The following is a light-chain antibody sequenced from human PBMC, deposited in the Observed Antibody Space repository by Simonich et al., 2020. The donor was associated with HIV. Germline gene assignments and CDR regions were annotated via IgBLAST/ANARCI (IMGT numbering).Light chain of an antibody. CDR1: SSDVGGYNY. V-gene: IGLV2-8*01. CDR3: SSYAGSNNLV. CDR2: EVS. J-gene: IGLJ3*02. Sequence: QSALTQPPSASGSPGQSVTISCTGTSSDVGGYNYVSWYQQYPGKAPKLMIYEVSQRPSGVPHRFSGSKSGNTASLTVSGLQAEDEADYYCSSYAGSNNLVFGGGTKLTVL.